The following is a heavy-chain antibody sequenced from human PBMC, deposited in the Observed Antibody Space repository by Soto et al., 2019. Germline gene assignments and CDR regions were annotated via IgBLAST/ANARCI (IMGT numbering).Heavy chain of an antibody. D-gene: IGHD1-1*01. Sequence: QVQRVESGGGVVQPGRSLRLSCAASGFTFSSYVMHWVRQAPGKGLEWVAVISYDGSNKYYADSVKGRFTISRDNSKNTLYLQMNSLRAEDTAVYYCARDRLRYNWNDFPYYYYGMDVWGQGTTVTVSS. CDR3: ARDRLRYNWNDFPYYYYGMDV. J-gene: IGHJ6*02. CDR1: GFTFSSYV. V-gene: IGHV3-30-3*01. CDR2: ISYDGSNK.